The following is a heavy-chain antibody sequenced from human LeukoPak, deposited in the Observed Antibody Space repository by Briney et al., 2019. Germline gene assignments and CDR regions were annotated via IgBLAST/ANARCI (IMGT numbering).Heavy chain of an antibody. D-gene: IGHD3/OR15-3a*01. CDR1: GFTFNNYW. Sequence: PGGSLRLACAASGFTFNNYWISWVRQAPGKGLEWVANIKQDGSEKYYVDSVKGRFTISRDNAKNSLYLQMNSLRAEDTAVYYCAKDPRTLRGAWVYWGQGTLVTVSS. CDR3: AKDPRTLRGAWVY. J-gene: IGHJ4*02. CDR2: IKQDGSEK. V-gene: IGHV3-7*01.